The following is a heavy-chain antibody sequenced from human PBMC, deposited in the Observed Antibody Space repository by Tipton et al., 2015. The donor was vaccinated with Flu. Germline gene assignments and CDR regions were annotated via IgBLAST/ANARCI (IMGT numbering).Heavy chain of an antibody. V-gene: IGHV4-59*01. D-gene: IGHD2-15*01. CDR1: GGSLSSYY. CDR2: IYYSGTT. CDR3: ARQLYRYCSGGSCYSTYYFDY. J-gene: IGHJ4*02. Sequence: LRLSCTVSGGSLSSYYWSWIRQPPGKGLEWIGQIYYSGTTNYNPSLKSRVTISLDKSKNQFSLKLSSVTAADTAVYYCARQLYRYCSGGSCYSTYYFDYWGQGTLVTVSS.